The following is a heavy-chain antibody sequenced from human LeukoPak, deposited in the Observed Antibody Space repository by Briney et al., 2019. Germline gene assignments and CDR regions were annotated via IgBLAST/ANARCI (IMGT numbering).Heavy chain of an antibody. Sequence: ASVKVSCEASGYTFTGYYMHWVRQAPGQGLEWMGRINPNSGGTNYAQKFQGRVTMTRDTSISTAYMELSRLRSDDTAVYYCARGSSSWRTYYYYYGMDVWGQGTTVTVSS. CDR3: ARGSSSWRTYYYYYGMDV. J-gene: IGHJ6*02. CDR1: GYTFTGYY. CDR2: INPNSGGT. D-gene: IGHD6-13*01. V-gene: IGHV1-2*06.